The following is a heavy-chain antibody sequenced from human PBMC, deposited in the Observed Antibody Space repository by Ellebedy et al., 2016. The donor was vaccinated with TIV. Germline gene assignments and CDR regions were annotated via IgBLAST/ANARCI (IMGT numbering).Heavy chain of an antibody. CDR3: AREDLIPSSSSDHYGMDV. J-gene: IGHJ6*02. Sequence: AASVKVSCKASGYTFTTYYMHWVRQAPGQGLEWMGVIDPSTGSTGYAQKFQGRVTMTRDTSTSTIYMELSSLRSEDTAIYYCAREDLIPSSSSDHYGMDVWGHGTTVTVSS. CDR1: GYTFTTYY. CDR2: IDPSTGST. V-gene: IGHV1-46*01. D-gene: IGHD6-6*01.